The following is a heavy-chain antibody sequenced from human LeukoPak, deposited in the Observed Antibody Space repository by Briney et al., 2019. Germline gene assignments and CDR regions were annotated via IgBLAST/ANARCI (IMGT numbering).Heavy chain of an antibody. J-gene: IGHJ6*03. V-gene: IGHV4-39*07. Sequence: SETLSLTCTVSGGSISSSSYYWGWIRQPPGKGLEWIGSMYYSGSTYYNPSLKSRVTISVDTSKNQFSLKLSSVTAADTAVYYCARTIYSSSSPSSPYYYYYYMDVWGKGTTVTVSS. CDR1: GGSISSSSYY. CDR3: ARTIYSSSSPSSPYYYYYYMDV. CDR2: MYYSGST. D-gene: IGHD6-6*01.